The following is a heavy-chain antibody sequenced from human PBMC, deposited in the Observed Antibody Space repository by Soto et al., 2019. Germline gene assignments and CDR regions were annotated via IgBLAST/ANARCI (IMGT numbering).Heavy chain of an antibody. CDR1: GYIFTSYW. J-gene: IGHJ6*02. Sequence: PGESLKISCNGSGYIFTSYWISWVRQMPGKGLEWMGRIDPSDSYTNYSPSFQGHVTISADKSISTAYLQWSSLKASDTAMYYCARRGGSSWYGYYYYGMDVWGQGTTVTVSS. CDR2: IDPSDSYT. D-gene: IGHD6-13*01. V-gene: IGHV5-10-1*01. CDR3: ARRGGSSWYGYYYYGMDV.